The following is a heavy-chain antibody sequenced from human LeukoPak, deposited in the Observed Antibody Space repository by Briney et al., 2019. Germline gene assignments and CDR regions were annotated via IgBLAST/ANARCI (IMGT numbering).Heavy chain of an antibody. CDR2: VGISSGNT. Sequence: GGSLRLSCAASGFTFSDYSMNWVRQAPGKGLEWISWVGISSGNTKYAASVKGRFIISGDNAKNSLYLQMNSLRAEDTAVYYCAREGTGELPPRFDYWGQGTLVTVSS. CDR3: AREGTGELPPRFDY. V-gene: IGHV3-48*04. J-gene: IGHJ4*02. CDR1: GFTFSDYS. D-gene: IGHD1-26*01.